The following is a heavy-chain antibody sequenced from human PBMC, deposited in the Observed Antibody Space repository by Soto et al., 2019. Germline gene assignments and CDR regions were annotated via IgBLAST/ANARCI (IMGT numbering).Heavy chain of an antibody. J-gene: IGHJ4*02. CDR1: GFTFSSYA. CDR2: ISYDGSNK. D-gene: IGHD3-22*01. Sequence: LRLSCAASGFTFSSYAMHWVRQAPGKGLEWVAVISYDGSNKYYADSVKGRFTISRDNSKNTLYLQMNSLRAEDTAVYYCARAGERNYYDSSGYDLLLIYWGQGTLVTVSS. CDR3: ARAGERNYYDSSGYDLLLIY. V-gene: IGHV3-30-3*01.